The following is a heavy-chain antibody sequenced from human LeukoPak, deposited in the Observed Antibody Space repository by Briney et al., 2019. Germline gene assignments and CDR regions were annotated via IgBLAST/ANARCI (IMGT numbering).Heavy chain of an antibody. J-gene: IGHJ4*02. D-gene: IGHD3-22*01. CDR3: ARQVGFCSDSTCYFDY. CDR1: GFPFSSYV. Sequence: GGSLRLSCAASGFPFSSYVMRWVRQAPGKGLQWVSAISGSGDSTDYADSVKGRFTISRDNSKNILFLQMSSLRADDTAIYYCARQVGFCSDSTCYFDYRGQGALVTVSS. CDR2: ISGSGDST. V-gene: IGHV3-23*01.